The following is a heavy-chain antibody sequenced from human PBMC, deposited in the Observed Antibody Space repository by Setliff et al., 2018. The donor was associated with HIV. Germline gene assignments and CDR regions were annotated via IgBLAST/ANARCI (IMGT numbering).Heavy chain of an antibody. J-gene: IGHJ4*02. Sequence: ASVKVSCKTSGYTFSTHHMHWVRRAPRHGLEWLGTIDPSGGATTYSDTLQGRVTISLDTSTTTVYLELTGLTPGDTAVYYCARQNSGWGVGLYYFDYWGQGTLVTVSS. CDR3: ARQNSGWGVGLYYFDY. CDR2: IDPSGGAT. V-gene: IGHV1-46*01. CDR1: GYTFSTHH. D-gene: IGHD6-19*01.